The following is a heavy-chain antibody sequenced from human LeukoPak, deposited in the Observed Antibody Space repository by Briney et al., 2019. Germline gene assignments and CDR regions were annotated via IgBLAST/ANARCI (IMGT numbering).Heavy chain of an antibody. J-gene: IGHJ5*02. Sequence: SETLSLTCTVSSGSFRTYYWSWIRQPPGKGLEWIGYIFYNEGTSYNPSLKSRVTISVDTSKNQFSLKLSSVTAADTAVYYCAAVPDNWFDPWGQGTLVTVSS. V-gene: IGHV4-59*08. D-gene: IGHD3-10*01. CDR2: IFYNEGT. CDR1: SGSFRTYY. CDR3: AAVPDNWFDP.